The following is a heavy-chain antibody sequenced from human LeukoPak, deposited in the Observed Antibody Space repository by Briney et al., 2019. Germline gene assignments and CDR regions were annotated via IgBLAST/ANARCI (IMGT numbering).Heavy chain of an antibody. J-gene: IGHJ5*02. D-gene: IGHD6-25*01. CDR2: ITANSGSI. V-gene: IGHV3-9*01. CDR1: GLTFADYS. CDR3: VKGLAASGSNWFDP. Sequence: GGSLRLSCEGSGLTFADYSIPWVRQIPGKGLEWVSVITANSGSIGYADSVRGRFTISRDNAKNSLYLQMNSLRPEDTALYYCVKGLAASGSNWFDPWGQGTLATVSS.